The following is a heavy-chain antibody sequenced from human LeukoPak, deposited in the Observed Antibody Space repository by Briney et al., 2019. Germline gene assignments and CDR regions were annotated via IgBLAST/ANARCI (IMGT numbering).Heavy chain of an antibody. V-gene: IGHV4-4*08. CDR3: ARFPYFECFDY. CDR2: IAASGTT. Sequence: SETLSLTCYVSGGSIESYYWSWIRQPPGKGLEFIGYIAASGTTKHNPSLKSRVTLSMDTSKNQRSVTAADTAVYFCARFPYFECFDYRGQGTQVIVSS. J-gene: IGHJ4*02. D-gene: IGHD3-9*01. CDR1: GGSIESYY.